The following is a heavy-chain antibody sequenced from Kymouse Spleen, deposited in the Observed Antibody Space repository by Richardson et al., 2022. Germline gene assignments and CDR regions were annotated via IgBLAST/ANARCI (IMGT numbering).Heavy chain of an antibody. J-gene: IGHJ5*02. D-gene: IGHD3-10*01. CDR3: ARGGITMVRGVKDP. CDR2: IYSGGST. Sequence: EVQLVESGGGLIQPGGSLRLSCAASGFTVSSNYMSWVRQAPGKGLEWVSVIYSGGSTYYADSVKGRFTISRDNSKNTLYLQMNSLRAEDTAVYYCARGGITMVRGVKDPWGQGTLVTVSS. CDR1: GFTVSSNY. V-gene: IGHV3-53*01.